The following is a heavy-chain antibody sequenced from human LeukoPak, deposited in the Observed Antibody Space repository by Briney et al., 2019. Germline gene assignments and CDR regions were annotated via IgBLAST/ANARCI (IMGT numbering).Heavy chain of an antibody. Sequence: ASVKVFCKASGYTFTSYAMHWVRQAPGQRLEWMGWINAGNGNTKYSQKFQGRVTITRDTSASTAYMELSSLRSEDTAVYYCARDLGSPWAYFDYWGQGTLVTVSS. CDR2: INAGNGNT. V-gene: IGHV1-3*01. J-gene: IGHJ4*02. CDR3: ARDLGSPWAYFDY. CDR1: GYTFTSYA. D-gene: IGHD7-27*01.